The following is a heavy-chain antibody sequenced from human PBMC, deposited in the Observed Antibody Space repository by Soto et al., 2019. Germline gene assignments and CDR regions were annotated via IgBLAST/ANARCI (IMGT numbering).Heavy chain of an antibody. D-gene: IGHD2-2*01. Sequence: SETLSLTCTVSGGSISSYYWSWIRQPPGKGLEWIGYIYYSGSTNYNPSLKSRVTISVNTSKNQFSLKLSSVTAADTAVYYCARNTLVVPAAPPYYYDMDVWGKGTTVTVSS. V-gene: IGHV4-59*01. CDR1: GGSISSYY. J-gene: IGHJ6*03. CDR2: IYYSGST. CDR3: ARNTLVVPAAPPYYYDMDV.